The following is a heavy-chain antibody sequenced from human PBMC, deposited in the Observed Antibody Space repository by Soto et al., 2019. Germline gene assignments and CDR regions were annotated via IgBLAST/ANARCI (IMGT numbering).Heavy chain of an antibody. CDR2: IYYSGST. V-gene: IGHV4-61*08. CDR3: ARSRYSGYDSLDY. CDR1: GGSISSGGYY. D-gene: IGHD5-12*01. Sequence: NPSETLSLTCTVSGGSISSGGYYWSWIRQHPGKGLEWIGYIYYSGSTNYNPSLKSRVTISVDTSKNQFSLKLSSVTAADTAVYYCARSRYSGYDSLDYWGQGTLVTVSS. J-gene: IGHJ4*02.